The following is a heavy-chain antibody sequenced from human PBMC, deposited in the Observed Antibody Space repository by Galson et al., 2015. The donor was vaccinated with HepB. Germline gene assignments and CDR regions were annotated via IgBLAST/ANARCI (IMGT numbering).Heavy chain of an antibody. D-gene: IGHD2-2*01. CDR1: GYTFTSYG. Sequence: SVKVSCKASGYTFTSYGISWVRQAPGQGLEWMGWISAYNGNTNYAQKLQGRVTMTTDTSTSTAYMELRSLRSDDTAVYYCARAVKLVPAASRAQYYYYGMDVWGQGTTVTVSS. CDR3: ARAVKLVPAASRAQYYYYGMDV. J-gene: IGHJ6*02. CDR2: ISAYNGNT. V-gene: IGHV1-18*04.